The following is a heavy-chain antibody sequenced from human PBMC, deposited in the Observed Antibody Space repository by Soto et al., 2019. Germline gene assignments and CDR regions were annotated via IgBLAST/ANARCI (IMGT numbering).Heavy chain of an antibody. Sequence: QLQLQESGSRLVKSSQTLSLTCAVSGGSMSGGGYTWTWIRQPPGKGLQCIGYIFQSGSTYYNPSLRNRVTISIDMSGNQFSLNLTSVTAADTAVYYCVRVDRSSGWVLDHWGRGALVTVSS. CDR3: VRVDRSSGWVLDH. CDR2: IFQSGST. D-gene: IGHD6-19*01. V-gene: IGHV4-30-2*01. J-gene: IGHJ4*01. CDR1: GGSMSGGGYT.